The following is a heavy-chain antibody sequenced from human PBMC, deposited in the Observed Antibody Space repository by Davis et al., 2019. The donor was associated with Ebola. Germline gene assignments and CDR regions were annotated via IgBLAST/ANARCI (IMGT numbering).Heavy chain of an antibody. J-gene: IGHJ4*02. Sequence: MPSETLSLTCAVSGVSLSTSNWWNWVRQSPGKGLEWIGEIFHSGSTNYSPSLMSRVSISVDKSNNQFSLYLTSVTAADTAMYYCARASLGTGYAVDYWGQGTLVTVSS. D-gene: IGHD2-2*03. V-gene: IGHV4-4*02. CDR2: IFHSGST. CDR1: GVSLSTSNW. CDR3: ARASLGTGYAVDY.